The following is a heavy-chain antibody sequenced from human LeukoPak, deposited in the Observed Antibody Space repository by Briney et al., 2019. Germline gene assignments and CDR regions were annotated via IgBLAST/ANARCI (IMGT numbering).Heavy chain of an antibody. CDR1: GGSFSGYY. J-gene: IGHJ4*02. D-gene: IGHD4-17*01. V-gene: IGHV4-34*01. Sequence: SETLSLTCAVYGGSFSGYYWSWIRQPPGKGLEWIGEINHSGSTNYNPSLKSRVTISVDTSKNQFSLKLSSVTAADTAVYYCARGGYGDYFPDFDYWGQGTLVTVSS. CDR3: ARGGYGDYFPDFDY. CDR2: INHSGST.